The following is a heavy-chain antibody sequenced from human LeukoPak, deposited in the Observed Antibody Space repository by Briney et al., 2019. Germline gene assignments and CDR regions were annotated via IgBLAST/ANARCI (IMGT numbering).Heavy chain of an antibody. J-gene: IGHJ4*02. CDR1: GGSISSGGYY. Sequence: SETLSLTCTVSGGSISSGGYYWSWIRQHPGKGLEWIGYIYYSGSTYYNPSLKSRVTISVDTSKNQFSLKLSSVTAADTAVYYCARGLGHNYGFWSGYYSYFDYWGQGTLVTVSS. CDR2: IYYSGST. D-gene: IGHD3-3*01. CDR3: ARGLGHNYGFWSGYYSYFDY. V-gene: IGHV4-31*03.